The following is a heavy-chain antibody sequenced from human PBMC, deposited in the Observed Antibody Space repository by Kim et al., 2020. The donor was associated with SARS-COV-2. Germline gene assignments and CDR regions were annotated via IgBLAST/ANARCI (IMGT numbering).Heavy chain of an antibody. Sequence: VKGLFTISRDNAKNSLYLQMHSLRAEDTALYYCAKGSSSSERGYYGMDVWGQGTTVTVSS. CDR3: AKGSSSSERGYYGMDV. V-gene: IGHV3-9*01. D-gene: IGHD6-6*01. J-gene: IGHJ6*02.